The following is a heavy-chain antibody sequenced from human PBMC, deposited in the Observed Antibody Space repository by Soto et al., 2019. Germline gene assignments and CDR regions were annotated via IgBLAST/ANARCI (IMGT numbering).Heavy chain of an antibody. D-gene: IGHD4-17*01. CDR3: ARGNGDLGGRSPSYYYYYGMDV. CDR1: GFTFSSYW. CDR2: INSDGSST. Sequence: EVQLVESGGGLVQPGGSLRLSCAASGFTFSSYWMHWVRQAPGKGLVWVSRINSDGSSTSYADSVKGRFTISRDNAKSTRHLQLNSLRAEDTAVYYYARGNGDLGGRSPSYYYYYGMDVWGQGTTVTVSS. J-gene: IGHJ6*02. V-gene: IGHV3-74*01.